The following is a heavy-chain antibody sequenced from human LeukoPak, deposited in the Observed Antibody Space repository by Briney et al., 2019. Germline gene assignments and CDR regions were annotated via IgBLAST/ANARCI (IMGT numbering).Heavy chain of an antibody. Sequence: ASVKVSCKASGYTFTSYGISWVRQAPGQGLEWMGWISAYNGNTNYAQKLQGRVTMTTDTSTSTAYMELGSLRSDDTAVYYCAREARSLGYCSSTSCYNWFDPWGQGTLVTVSS. D-gene: IGHD2-2*01. J-gene: IGHJ5*02. CDR3: AREARSLGYCSSTSCYNWFDP. CDR2: ISAYNGNT. V-gene: IGHV1-18*01. CDR1: GYTFTSYG.